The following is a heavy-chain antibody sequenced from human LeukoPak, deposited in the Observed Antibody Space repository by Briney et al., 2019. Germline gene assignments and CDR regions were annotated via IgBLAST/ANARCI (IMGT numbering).Heavy chain of an antibody. D-gene: IGHD6-13*01. J-gene: IGHJ4*02. CDR2: ISYDGSNK. CDR3: ARTIAAATRD. CDR1: GFTFSSYA. V-gene: IGHV3-30-3*01. Sequence: RSLRLSCAASGFTFSSYAMHWVRQAPGKGLEWVAVISYDGSNKYYADSVKGRFTISRDNSKNTLYLQMNSLRAEDTAVYYCARTIAAATRDWGQGTLVTVSS.